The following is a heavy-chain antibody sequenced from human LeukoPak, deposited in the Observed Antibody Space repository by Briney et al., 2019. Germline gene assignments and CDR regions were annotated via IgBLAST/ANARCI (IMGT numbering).Heavy chain of an antibody. V-gene: IGHV1-24*01. CDR3: ATGYCSSTSCYLDWFDP. CDR2: FDPEDGET. Sequence: ASVKVSCKVSGYTLTELSMHWVRQAPGKGLEWVGGFDPEDGETIYAQKFQGRVTMTEDTSTDTAYMELSSLRSEDTAVYYCATGYCSSTSCYLDWFDPWGQGTLVTVSS. CDR1: GYTLTELS. D-gene: IGHD2-2*01. J-gene: IGHJ5*02.